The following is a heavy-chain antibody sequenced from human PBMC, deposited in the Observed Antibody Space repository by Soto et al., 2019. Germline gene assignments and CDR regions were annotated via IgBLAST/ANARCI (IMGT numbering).Heavy chain of an antibody. Sequence: GGSLRLSCAASGFTFSSYAMSWVRPAPGKGLEWVYAISGGGDRTYFAGDVNVRFVISRDNSKNTRHLQMSGLRAEDTAVYHCAIDLRRPAPPGIAAAGTDQHWGQSALV. J-gene: IGHJ1*01. CDR3: AIDLRRPAPPGIAAAGTDQH. CDR2: ISGGGDRT. CDR1: GFTFSSYA. V-gene: IGHV3-23*01. D-gene: IGHD6-13*01.